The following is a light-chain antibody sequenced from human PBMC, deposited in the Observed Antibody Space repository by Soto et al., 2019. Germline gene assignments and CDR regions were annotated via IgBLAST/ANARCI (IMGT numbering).Light chain of an antibody. CDR2: AAS. CDR3: QQRSNWPGA. J-gene: IGKJ2*01. CDR1: QSVGSS. Sequence: SILTQSPATLSLSPGEGATLSCRASQSVGSSLAWYQQKPGQAPRLLIYAASIRATGIPARFSGSGSGTDFTLTISSLEPEDFAIYYCQQRSNWPGAFGQGTKLEIK. V-gene: IGKV3-11*01.